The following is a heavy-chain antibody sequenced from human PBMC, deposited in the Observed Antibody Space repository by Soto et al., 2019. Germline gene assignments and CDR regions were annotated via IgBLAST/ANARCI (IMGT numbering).Heavy chain of an antibody. CDR3: AKDYYGSGSYYKGYGMDV. J-gene: IGHJ6*02. Sequence: LRLSCAASGFTLSSYAMSWVRQAPGKGLEWVSAISGSGGSTYYADSVKGRFTISRDNSKNTLYLQMNSLRAEDTAVYYCAKDYYGSGSYYKGYGMDVWGQGTTVTVSS. V-gene: IGHV3-23*01. D-gene: IGHD3-10*01. CDR1: GFTLSSYA. CDR2: ISGSGGST.